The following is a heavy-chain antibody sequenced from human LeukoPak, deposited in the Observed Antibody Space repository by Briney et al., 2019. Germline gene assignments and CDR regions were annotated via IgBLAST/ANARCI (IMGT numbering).Heavy chain of an antibody. CDR1: GYTFTDYA. CDR2: ITTNTEIP. D-gene: IGHD4-17*01. CDR3: AFSTTVTTLGY. Sequence: GASVKVSCKTFGYTFTDYAMSWVRQAPGQGLEWMGWITTNTEIPTYAQGFTGRFVFSVDASVSTAHLQISSLKAEDTAVYYCAFSTTVTTLGYWGQGTLVTVSS. J-gene: IGHJ4*02. V-gene: IGHV7-4-1*02.